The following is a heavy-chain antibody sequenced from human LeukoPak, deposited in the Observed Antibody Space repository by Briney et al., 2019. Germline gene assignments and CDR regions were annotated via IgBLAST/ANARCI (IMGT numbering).Heavy chain of an antibody. CDR2: ISAYNGNT. CDR3: ARDDPLNDAFDI. Sequence: GSSVKVSCKASGYTFTSDGIIRVRQAPAQGLEWMGWISAYNGNTNYAQKLQARVTMTTETSTRTAYMQLRRLRSDETAVYYCARDDPLNDAFDIWGEGTIVTVSS. J-gene: IGHJ3*02. CDR1: GYTFTSDG. V-gene: IGHV1-18*01.